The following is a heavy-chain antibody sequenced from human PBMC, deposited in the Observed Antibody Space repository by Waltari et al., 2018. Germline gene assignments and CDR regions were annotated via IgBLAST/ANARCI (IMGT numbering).Heavy chain of an antibody. CDR1: GFTVSSNY. D-gene: IGHD3-22*01. CDR3: AREYYDSSGIDI. V-gene: IGHV3-53*01. Sequence: EVQLVESGGGLIQPGGSLRLSCAASGFTVSSNYMRRVRQAPGKGLEWVSVIYSGGSTYYADSVKGRFTISRENSKNTLYLQMNSLRAEDTAVYYCAREYYDSSGIDIWGQGTMVTVSS. J-gene: IGHJ3*02. CDR2: IYSGGST.